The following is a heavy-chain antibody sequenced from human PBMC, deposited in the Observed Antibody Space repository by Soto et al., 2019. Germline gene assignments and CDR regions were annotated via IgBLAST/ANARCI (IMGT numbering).Heavy chain of an antibody. D-gene: IGHD5-18*01. J-gene: IGHJ6*02. V-gene: IGHV4-30-4*01. CDR1: GVNISSGDYY. CDR3: ARASPVVTDV. Sequence: PSETLSLTSTVSGVNISSGDYYWSWIRQPPGKGLEWIGYIYYSGSTYYNPSLKSRVTISVDTSKNQFSLKLSSVTAADTAVYYCARASPVVTDVWGQGTTVTVSS. CDR2: IYYSGST.